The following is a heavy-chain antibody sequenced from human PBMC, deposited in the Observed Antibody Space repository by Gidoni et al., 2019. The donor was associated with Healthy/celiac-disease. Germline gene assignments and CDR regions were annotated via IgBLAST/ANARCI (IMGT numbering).Heavy chain of an antibody. V-gene: IGHV1-69*04. CDR1: GGTFSSYA. CDR2: IIPILGIA. D-gene: IGHD2-2*01. Sequence: QVQLVQSGAEVKKPGSSVKVSCKASGGTFSSYAISWVRQAPGQGLEWMGRIIPILGIANYAQKFQGRVTITADKSTSTAYMELSSLRSEDTAVYYCAVPIVVVPAAWGMDVWGQGTTVTVSS. J-gene: IGHJ6*02. CDR3: AVPIVVVPAAWGMDV.